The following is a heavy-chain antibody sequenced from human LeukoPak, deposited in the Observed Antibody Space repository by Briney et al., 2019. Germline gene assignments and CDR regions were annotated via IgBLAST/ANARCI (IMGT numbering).Heavy chain of an antibody. Sequence: PGGSLRLSCAASEFTLSDHWMSWVRQIPGKGLEWVADIKKDGSEKNEVDSAKGRFTISRDNSKNTLYLQMNSLRAEDTAVYYCARETVVVAATYYFDYWAREPWSPSPQ. CDR3: ARETVVVAATYYFDY. CDR1: EFTLSDHW. V-gene: IGHV3-7*01. J-gene: IGHJ4*02. CDR2: IKKDGSEK. D-gene: IGHD2-15*01.